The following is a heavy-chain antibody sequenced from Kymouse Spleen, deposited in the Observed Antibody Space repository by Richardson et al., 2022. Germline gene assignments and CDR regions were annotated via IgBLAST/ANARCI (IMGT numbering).Heavy chain of an antibody. Sequence: QVQLQESGPGLVKPSQTLSLTCTVSGGSISSGGYYWSWIRQHPGKGLEWIGYIYYSGSTYYNPSLKSRVTISVDTSKNQFSLKLSSVTAADTAVYYCARDRTSHCYTALCYYYYYGMDVWGQGTTVTVSS. D-gene: IGHD2-2*02,IGHD2-21*02,IGHD2-8*01. CDR2: IYYSGST. J-gene: IGHJ6*02. V-gene: IGHV4-31*03. CDR3: ARDRTSHCYTALCYYYYYGMDV. CDR1: GGSISSGGYY.